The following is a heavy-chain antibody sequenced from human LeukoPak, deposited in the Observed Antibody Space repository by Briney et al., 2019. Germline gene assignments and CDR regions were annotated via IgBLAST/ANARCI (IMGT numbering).Heavy chain of an antibody. D-gene: IGHD3-10*01. J-gene: IGHJ3*02. CDR1: GGTFSSYA. CDR3: ARGSDYYGSGSYLDAFDI. V-gene: IGHV7-4-1*02. CDR2: INTNTGNP. Sequence: ASVKVSCKASGGTFSSYAISWVRQAPGQGLEWMGWINTNTGNPTYAQGFTGRFVFSLDTSVSTAYLQISSLKAEDTAVYYCARGSDYYGSGSYLDAFDIWGQGTMVTVSS.